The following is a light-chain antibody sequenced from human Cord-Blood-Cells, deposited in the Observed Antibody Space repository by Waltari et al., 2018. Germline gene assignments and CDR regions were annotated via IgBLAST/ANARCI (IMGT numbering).Light chain of an antibody. CDR2: SNK. Sequence: QSVLTQPPSASGTPGQRVPISCSGSSSNIGSNTVNSYQQLPGTAPKLIIYSNKRPPSGVPERFSGSMSGTSASLAISGLQSEDEADYYCAAWDDSLNGLVFGGGTKLTVL. V-gene: IGLV1-44*01. J-gene: IGLJ2*01. CDR3: AAWDDSLNGLV. CDR1: SSNIGSNT.